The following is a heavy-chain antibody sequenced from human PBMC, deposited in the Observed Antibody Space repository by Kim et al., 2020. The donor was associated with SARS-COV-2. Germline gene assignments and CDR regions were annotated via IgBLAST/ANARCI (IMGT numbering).Heavy chain of an antibody. CDR3: ARVWKVRGAPFDY. D-gene: IGHD3-10*01. J-gene: IGHJ4*02. CDR2: ISYDGSNK. Sequence: GGSLRLSCAASGFTFSSYAMHWVRQAPGKGLEWVAVISYDGSNKYYADSVKGRFTISRDNSKNTLYLQMNSLRAEDTAVYYCARVWKVRGAPFDYWGQGTLVTVSS. CDR1: GFTFSSYA. V-gene: IGHV3-30*04.